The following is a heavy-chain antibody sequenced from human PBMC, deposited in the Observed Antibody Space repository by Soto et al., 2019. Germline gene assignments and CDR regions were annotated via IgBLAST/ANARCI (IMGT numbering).Heavy chain of an antibody. D-gene: IGHD3-22*01. Sequence: PGGSLRLSCAASGFTFSSYAMSWVRQAPGKGLEWVSAISGSGGSTYYADSVKGRFTISRDNSKNTLYLQMNSLRAEDTAVYYCAKAGYYDSSGLWGYFQHWGQGTLVTVSS. V-gene: IGHV3-23*01. CDR2: ISGSGGST. J-gene: IGHJ1*01. CDR3: AKAGYYDSSGLWGYFQH. CDR1: GFTFSSYA.